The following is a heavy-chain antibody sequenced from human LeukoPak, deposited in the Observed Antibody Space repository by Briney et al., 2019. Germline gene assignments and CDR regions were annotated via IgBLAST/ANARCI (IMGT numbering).Heavy chain of an antibody. CDR2: IYYIGST. J-gene: IGHJ4*02. Sequence: SETLSLTCTVSGGSISSGGYYWSWIRQPPGKGLEWIGYIYYIGSTNYNPSLKSRVTISVDTSKNQFSLKLSSVTAADTAVYYCARSRGYSYGSTFLYYWGQGTLVTVSS. D-gene: IGHD5-18*01. CDR3: ARSRGYSYGSTFLYY. V-gene: IGHV4-61*08. CDR1: GGSISSGGYY.